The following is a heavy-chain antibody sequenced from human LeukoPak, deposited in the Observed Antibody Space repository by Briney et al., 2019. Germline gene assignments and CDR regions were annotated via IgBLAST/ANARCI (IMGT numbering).Heavy chain of an antibody. V-gene: IGHV3-53*01. D-gene: IGHD2-15*01. J-gene: IGHJ4*02. CDR2: IYSGGST. Sequence: GGSLRLSCAASGFTVSSNYMSWVRQAPGKGLEWVSDIYSGGSTSYADSVKGRFTISRGNSKNTVFLQMNSLRAEDTALYYCATCSAGWYYFDYWGQGTLVTVSS. CDR1: GFTVSSNY. CDR3: ATCSAGWYYFDY.